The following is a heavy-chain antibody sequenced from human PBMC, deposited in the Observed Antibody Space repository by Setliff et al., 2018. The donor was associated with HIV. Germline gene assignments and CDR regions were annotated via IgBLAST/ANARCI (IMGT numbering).Heavy chain of an antibody. CDR3: AKMHTAMDPDTFDI. CDR1: GFTFISYG. V-gene: IGHV3-30*02. Sequence: PWGSLRLSCAVSGFTFISYGMYWVRQAPGKGLEWVAFIRYDGSYRYYVDSVKGRFTISRDNSKNTMFLQMNSLRVEDTAIYYCAKMHTAMDPDTFDIWGQGTMVTVSS. J-gene: IGHJ3*02. D-gene: IGHD5-18*01. CDR2: IRYDGSYR.